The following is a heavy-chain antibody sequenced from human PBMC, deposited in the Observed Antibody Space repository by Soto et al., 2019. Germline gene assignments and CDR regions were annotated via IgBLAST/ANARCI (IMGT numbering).Heavy chain of an antibody. CDR2: IIPIFGTA. CDR3: ARVPTPYDYVWGSYPSFYFDY. V-gene: IGHV1-69*06. D-gene: IGHD3-16*02. CDR1: GGTFSSYA. J-gene: IGHJ4*02. Sequence: ASVKVSCKASGGTFSSYAISWVRQAPGQGLEWMGGIIPIFGTANYAQKFQGRVTITADKSTSTAYMELSSLRSEDTAVYYCARVPTPYDYVWGSYPSFYFDYWGQGTLVTVS.